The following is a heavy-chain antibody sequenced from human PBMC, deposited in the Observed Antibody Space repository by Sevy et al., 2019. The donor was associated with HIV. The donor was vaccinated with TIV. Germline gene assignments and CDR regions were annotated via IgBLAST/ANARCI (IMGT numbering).Heavy chain of an antibody. D-gene: IGHD2-2*02. CDR1: GFTFSRFW. CDR3: ARDAGYCSSTSCYRGDYFDY. CDR2: INQDGSER. J-gene: IGHJ4*02. V-gene: IGHV3-7*01. Sequence: GGSLRLSCAASGFTFSRFWMSWVRQAPGKGLEWVANINQDGSERYYVDSVKGRFTISRDNAKNSLYLQMNSLRGEDTAVYYCARDAGYCSSTSCYRGDYFDYWGQGTLVTVSS.